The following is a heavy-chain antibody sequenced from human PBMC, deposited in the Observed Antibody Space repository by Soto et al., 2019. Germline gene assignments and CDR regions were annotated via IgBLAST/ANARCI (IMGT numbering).Heavy chain of an antibody. Sequence: SETLSLTCAVYGGSFSGYYWSWIRQPPGKGLEWIGEINHSGSTNYNPSLKSRVTISVDTSKNQFSLKLSSVTAADTAVYYCARRSYYDFWSGYYHPNGFDYWGQGTLVTVSS. CDR1: GGSFSGYY. CDR3: ARRSYYDFWSGYYHPNGFDY. CDR2: INHSGST. J-gene: IGHJ4*02. V-gene: IGHV4-34*01. D-gene: IGHD3-3*01.